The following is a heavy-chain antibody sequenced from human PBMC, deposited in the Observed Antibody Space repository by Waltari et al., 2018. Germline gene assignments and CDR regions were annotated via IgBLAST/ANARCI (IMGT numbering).Heavy chain of an antibody. CDR3: AKSSGSYYEVFDY. J-gene: IGHJ4*02. CDR1: GFAFANYG. D-gene: IGHD1-26*01. CDR2: ISGSGGTT. V-gene: IGHV3-23*04. Sequence: EVRLVESGGGLVQPGGSPRLSCAASGFAFANYGMSWVRQAPGKGVECVSSISGSGGTTYYADSVKGRFTMSKDNSKNTLFLQMNSLRVDDTADYYCAKSSGSYYEVFDYWGRGTLVTVSS.